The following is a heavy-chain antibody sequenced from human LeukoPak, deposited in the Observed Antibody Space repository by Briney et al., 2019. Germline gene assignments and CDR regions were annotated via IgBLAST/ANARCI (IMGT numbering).Heavy chain of an antibody. J-gene: IGHJ4*02. D-gene: IGHD3-10*01. CDR3: ARYGSGSYSTFDY. Sequence: SETLSLTCAVSGYSISSGYYWGWIRQPPGKGLEWIGSIYHSGSTYYNPSLESRVTISVDTSKNQFSLKLSSVTAADTALYYCARYGSGSYSTFDYWGQGTLVTVPS. CDR1: GYSISSGYY. V-gene: IGHV4-38-2*01. CDR2: IYHSGST.